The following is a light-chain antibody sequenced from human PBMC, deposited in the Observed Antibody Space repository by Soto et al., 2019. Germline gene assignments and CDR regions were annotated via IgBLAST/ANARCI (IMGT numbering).Light chain of an antibody. CDR2: GAS. CDR1: ESVSSY. CDR3: QHRGKWPRT. V-gene: IGKV3-11*01. J-gene: IGKJ2*01. Sequence: EIVLTQSPATLSLSPGERATLSCRASESVSSYLAWYQQKPGQAPRLLIYGASNRATGIPARVSGSGSGTDFTLIISSLEPEDFAVYYCQHRGKWPRTFGQGTKLEI.